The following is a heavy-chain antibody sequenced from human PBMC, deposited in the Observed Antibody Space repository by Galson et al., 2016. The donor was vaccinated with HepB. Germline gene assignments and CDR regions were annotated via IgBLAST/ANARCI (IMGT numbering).Heavy chain of an antibody. J-gene: IGHJ4*02. CDR3: AKSISMIVVVNFDY. V-gene: IGHV3-23*01. CDR1: GFTFRNYA. Sequence: SLRLSCAASGFTFRNYAMSWVRQAPGKGLEWVSGINGSGGSTYYADSVKGRFTISRDNSKNTLYLQMNSLRAEDTAVYYCAKSISMIVVVNFDYWGQGTLVPVSS. CDR2: INGSGGST. D-gene: IGHD3-22*01.